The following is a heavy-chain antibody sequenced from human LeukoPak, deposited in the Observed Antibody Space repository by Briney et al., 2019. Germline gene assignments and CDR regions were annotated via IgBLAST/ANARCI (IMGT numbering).Heavy chain of an antibody. V-gene: IGHV3-15*01. CDR2: IKSKTDGGTT. CDR3: TTDAVVGATSFDY. Sequence: GGSLRLSCAASGFTFSDAWMSWVRQAPGKGLEWVGRIKSKTDGGTTDYAAPVKGRFTISRDDSKNMLYLQMNSLKTEDTAVYYCTTDAVVGATSFDYWGQGTLVTVSS. J-gene: IGHJ4*02. D-gene: IGHD1-26*01. CDR1: GFTFSDAW.